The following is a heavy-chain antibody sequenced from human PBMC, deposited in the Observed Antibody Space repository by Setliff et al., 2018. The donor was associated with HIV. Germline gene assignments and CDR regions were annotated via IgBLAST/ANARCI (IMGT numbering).Heavy chain of an antibody. CDR1: GFTFSRHA. D-gene: IGHD3-10*02. J-gene: IGHJ4*02. CDR2: MSYDGSEK. Sequence: GGSLRLSCAASGFTFSRHAMHWVRQAPGKGLEWVAVMSYDGSEKYYADSVEGRFTVSRDNSKNTLYLQLNSLRVEDTAVYYCARETTTLVGDLLLFDYWGQGTLVTVSS. CDR3: ARETTTLVGDLLLFDY. V-gene: IGHV3-30*01.